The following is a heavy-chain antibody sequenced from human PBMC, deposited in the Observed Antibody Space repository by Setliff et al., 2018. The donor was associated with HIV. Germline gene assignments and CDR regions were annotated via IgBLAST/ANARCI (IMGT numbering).Heavy chain of an antibody. D-gene: IGHD6-19*01. CDR3: ARGESSGWCYYMDV. Sequence: GASVKVSCKASGYRFNTYGISWVRQAPGQGLEWMGWISPYNGDTRFAQSLQGRVTLTTDTSTNTAYMEMRTLRSDDTAVYYCARGESSGWCYYMDVWDKGTTVTVSS. J-gene: IGHJ6*03. V-gene: IGHV1-18*01. CDR2: ISPYNGDT. CDR1: GYRFNTYG.